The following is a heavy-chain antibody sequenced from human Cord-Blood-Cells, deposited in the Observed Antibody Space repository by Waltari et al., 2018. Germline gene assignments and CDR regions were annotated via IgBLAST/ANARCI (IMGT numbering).Heavy chain of an antibody. CDR3: TTVAGDAFDI. J-gene: IGHJ3*02. CDR2: IKSKTDGGTT. D-gene: IGHD6-19*01. Sequence: EVQLVESGGGLVKPGGSLRLSGAASGFTFSNPWMSWIRQDPGKGLEWVGRIKSKTDGGTTDYAAPVKGRFTISRDDSKNTLYLQMNSLKTEDTAVYYCTTVAGDAFDIWGQGTMVTVSS. V-gene: IGHV3-15*01. CDR1: GFTFSNPW.